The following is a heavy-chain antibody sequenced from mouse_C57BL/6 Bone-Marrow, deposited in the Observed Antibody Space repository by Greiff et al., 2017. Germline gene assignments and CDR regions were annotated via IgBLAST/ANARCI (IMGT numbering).Heavy chain of an antibody. CDR3: ARSDGGAMDY. CDR1: GYTFTDYY. D-gene: IGHD2-3*01. Sequence: EVQLQQSGPELVKPGASVKISCKASGYTFTDYYMNWVKQSHGKSLEWIGDINPNNGGTSYNQKFKGKATLTVDKSSSTAYMELRSLTSEDSAVYYCARSDGGAMDYWGQGTSVTVSS. J-gene: IGHJ4*01. CDR2: INPNNGGT. V-gene: IGHV1-26*01.